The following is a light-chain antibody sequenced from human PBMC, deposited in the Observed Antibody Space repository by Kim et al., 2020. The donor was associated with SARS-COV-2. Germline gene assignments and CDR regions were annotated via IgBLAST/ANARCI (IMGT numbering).Light chain of an antibody. CDR2: AAS. V-gene: IGKV3-15*01. CDR3: QQYNDWPLT. CDR1: QSIISN. J-gene: IGKJ4*01. Sequence: EIVMTQSPATLSVSPGETATLSCRSSQSIISNLAWYQQRPGQAPRLLIYAASARATGVPARFSGSGSGTEFVLSVSSLQSEDVALYYCQQYNDWPLTFGGGTKVDIK.